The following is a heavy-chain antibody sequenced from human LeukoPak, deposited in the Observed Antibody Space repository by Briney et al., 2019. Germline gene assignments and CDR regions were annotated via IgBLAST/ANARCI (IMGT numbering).Heavy chain of an antibody. CDR1: GFTFSTYW. CDR3: ARLSPMVRGVARCHYSYYMDV. CDR2: IYPGDVET. J-gene: IGHJ6*03. Sequence: GESRRIPCMTYGFTFSTYWIGWARQMRGKGLEWMGFIYPGDVETTSRPSFPSQVSLSADTSTKTTCPQWCSLRAPDTALHYCARLSPMVRGVARCHYSYYMDVWGEGTTVTVPS. V-gene: IGHV5-51*01. D-gene: IGHD3-10*01.